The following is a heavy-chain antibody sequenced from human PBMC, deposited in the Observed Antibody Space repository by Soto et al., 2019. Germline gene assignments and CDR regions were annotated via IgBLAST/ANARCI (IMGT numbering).Heavy chain of an antibody. CDR1: GDSLGRNY. CDR2: IYYSGST. J-gene: IGHJ4*02. V-gene: IGHV4-59*01. CDR3: ARGPMISGGGMVTGVPYLDC. D-gene: IGHD3-16*01. Sequence: QVQLQESGPGLVKPSETLSLTCSVSGDSLGRNYWSWIRQPPGKGLEWIGYIYYSGSTNYNPFLGRRVTISLAKSRNQFSLRLSSVTAADTAVYYCARGPMISGGGMVTGVPYLDCWGPGALVTVSS.